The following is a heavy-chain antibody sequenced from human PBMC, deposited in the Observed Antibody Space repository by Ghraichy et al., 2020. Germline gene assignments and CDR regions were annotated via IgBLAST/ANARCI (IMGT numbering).Heavy chain of an antibody. CDR2: INHSGST. CDR1: GGSFSGYY. V-gene: IGHV4-34*01. CDR3: ARGPIQLFYYGMDV. Sequence: SQTLSLTCAVYGGSFSGYYWSWIRQPPGKGLEWIGEINHSGSTNYNPSLKSRVTISVDTSKNQFSLKLSSVTAADTAVYYCARGPIQLFYYGMDVWGQGTTVTVSS. D-gene: IGHD5-18*01. J-gene: IGHJ6*02.